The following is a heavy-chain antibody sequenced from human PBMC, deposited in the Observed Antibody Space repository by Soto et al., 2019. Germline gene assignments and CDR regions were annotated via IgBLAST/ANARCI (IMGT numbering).Heavy chain of an antibody. D-gene: IGHD6-19*01. CDR3: TGTSKAVAGMDV. CDR1: GFIFSNSW. CDR2: IKTKTDGGTT. V-gene: IGHV3-15*07. Sequence: GGSLRLSCAAFGFIFSNSWMNWVRQAPGKGLEWVGHIKTKTDGGTTDYASPVKGRFTISRDDSKNTLYLVMSSLKAEDTALYYCTGTSKAVAGMDVWGQGTTVTVSS. J-gene: IGHJ6*02.